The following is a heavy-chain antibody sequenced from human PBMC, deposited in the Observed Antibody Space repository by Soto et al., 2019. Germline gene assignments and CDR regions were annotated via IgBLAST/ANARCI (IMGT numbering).Heavy chain of an antibody. D-gene: IGHD6-6*01. Sequence: EVQLVESGGGLVQPGGSLRLSCAASGLMFSDYPMDWVRQAPGKGLEWVGRIRRKANSYTTEYAATVKCRFTISRDASKNSLYLQMNSLKREDTAVYYCAMLGASSRGSSGMDVLGQGTTVTVSS. J-gene: IGHJ6*02. CDR3: AMLGASSRGSSGMDV. V-gene: IGHV3-72*01. CDR1: GLMFSDYP. CDR2: IRRKANSYTT.